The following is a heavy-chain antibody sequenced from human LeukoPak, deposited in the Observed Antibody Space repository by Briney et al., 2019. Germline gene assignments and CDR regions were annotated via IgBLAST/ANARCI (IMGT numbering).Heavy chain of an antibody. V-gene: IGHV1-46*04. CDR3: ARAISGGSPITASDY. Sequence: ASVKVSCKASGYTFTDYNMYWVRQAPGQGLEWMGKIDPSGGTTTYAQMLQGRVTMTRDTSTSTVYMDLSSLRSDDTAVYYCARAISGGSPITASDYWGQGTLVTVSS. D-gene: IGHD2-15*01. CDR1: GYTFTDYN. CDR2: IDPSGGTT. J-gene: IGHJ4*02.